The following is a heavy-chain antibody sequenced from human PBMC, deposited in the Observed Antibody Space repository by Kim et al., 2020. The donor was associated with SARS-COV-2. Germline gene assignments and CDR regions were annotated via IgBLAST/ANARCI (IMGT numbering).Heavy chain of an antibody. D-gene: IGHD3-10*01. V-gene: IGHV4-59*01. CDR1: GGSISSYY. CDR3: ARDRTLRGLQREYYFDY. CDR2: IYYSGST. Sequence: SETLSLTCTVSGGSISSYYWSWIRQPPGKGLECIGYIYYSGSTNYNPSLKSRVTISVDTSKNQFSLKLSSVTAADTAVYYCARDRTLRGLQREYYFDYWGQGTLVTVSS. J-gene: IGHJ4*02.